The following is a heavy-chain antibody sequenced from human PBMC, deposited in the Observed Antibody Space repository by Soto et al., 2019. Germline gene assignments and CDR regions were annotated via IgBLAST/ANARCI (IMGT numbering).Heavy chain of an antibody. D-gene: IGHD1-1*01. Sequence: ASVKVSCKASGYNFTNCAICWVRQAPGQGLEWMGWISAYNGYTKYKQKFQGRVTMTTDTSKSTGYMELSSLRSDDTAVYYCGSWLKEGGIGGNYYSGMDVWGQGTTVTVSS. J-gene: IGHJ6*02. V-gene: IGHV1-18*01. CDR1: GYNFTNCA. CDR3: GSWLKEGGIGGNYYSGMDV. CDR2: ISAYNGYT.